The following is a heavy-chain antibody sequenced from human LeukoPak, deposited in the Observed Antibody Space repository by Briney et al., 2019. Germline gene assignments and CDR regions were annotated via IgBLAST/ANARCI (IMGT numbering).Heavy chain of an antibody. CDR2: IRSKANSYAT. D-gene: IGHD5-18*01. CDR1: GFTFSGSA. CDR3: TASVLYVDTAMEIDY. V-gene: IGHV3-73*01. J-gene: IGHJ4*02. Sequence: PGGSLRLSCAASGFTFSGSAMHWVRQASGKGLEWVGRIRSKANSYATAYAASVKGRFTSSRDDSKNTAYLQMNSLKTEDTAVYYCTASVLYVDTAMEIDYWGQGTLVTVSS.